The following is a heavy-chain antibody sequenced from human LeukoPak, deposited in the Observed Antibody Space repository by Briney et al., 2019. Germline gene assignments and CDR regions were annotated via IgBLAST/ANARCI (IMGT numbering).Heavy chain of an antibody. CDR2: ISYDGSNK. J-gene: IGHJ4*02. CDR3: ARDRTGFDY. Sequence: GVSLRLSCAASGFTFSSYAMHWVRQAPGKGLEWVAVISYDGSNKYYADSVKGRFTISRDNSKNTLYLQMNSLRAEDTAVYYCARDRTGFDYWGQGTLVTVSS. V-gene: IGHV3-30-3*01. D-gene: IGHD1-1*01. CDR1: GFTFSSYA.